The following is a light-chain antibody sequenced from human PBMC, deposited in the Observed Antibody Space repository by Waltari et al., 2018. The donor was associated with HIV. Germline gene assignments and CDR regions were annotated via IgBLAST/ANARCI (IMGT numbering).Light chain of an antibody. V-gene: IGLV2-14*01. CDR1: SSDIHYENY. CDR3: TSYVSSASPE. J-gene: IGLJ3*02. CDR2: EVT. Sequence: QSALPQPASVSGSPGQSITLSCTGTSSDIHYENYVTWYQPHPGKAPKVIISEVTNRPSGVSSRFSGSKSGNTATLTISGLQAEDEADYFCTSYVSSASPEFGGWTRLTVL.